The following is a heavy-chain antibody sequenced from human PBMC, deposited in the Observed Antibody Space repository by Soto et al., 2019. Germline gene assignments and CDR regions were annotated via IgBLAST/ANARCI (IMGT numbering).Heavy chain of an antibody. V-gene: IGHV4-34*01. CDR1: GGSFSGYY. CDR3: ARGNGGSGSYYKRPGVNFDY. Sequence: SETLSLTCAVYGGSFSGYYWSWIRQPPGKGLEWIGEINHSGSTNYNPSPKSRFTISVNTSKNQFSLKLGSVTAADTAVYYCARGNGGSGSYYKRPGVNFDYWGQGTLVTVSS. D-gene: IGHD3-10*01. CDR2: INHSGST. J-gene: IGHJ4*02.